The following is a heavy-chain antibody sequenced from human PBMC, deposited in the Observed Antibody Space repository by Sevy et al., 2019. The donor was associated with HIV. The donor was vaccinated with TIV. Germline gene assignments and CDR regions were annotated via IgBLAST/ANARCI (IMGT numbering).Heavy chain of an antibody. D-gene: IGHD3-10*01. Sequence: SETLSLTCTVSNDSMNNDLYYWGWIRQPPGKELEWIGTFSYSGSTSYNPSHQRRVTMSVDTSKDHFSLKLNSVTTAGSAVYYCAGDTCVRGYSERPSFDHWGQGALVTVSS. CDR3: AGDTCVRGYSERPSFDH. CDR2: FSYSGST. V-gene: IGHV4-39*02. J-gene: IGHJ4*02. CDR1: NDSMNNDLYY.